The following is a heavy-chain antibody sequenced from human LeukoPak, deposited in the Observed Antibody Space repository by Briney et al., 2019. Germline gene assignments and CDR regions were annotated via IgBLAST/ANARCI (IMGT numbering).Heavy chain of an antibody. CDR3: STDGTPKFEH. Sequence: PGRSPRLSCTASGFGFNYYGMVWFRQSPGKGLEWVATISYDERGKHYADSVQGRFTISRDNSKSVLYLQLDYLRPEDTAVYYCSTDGTPKFEHWGQGTLVTVSS. V-gene: IGHV3-30*03. D-gene: IGHD3-16*01. CDR2: ISYDERGK. J-gene: IGHJ1*01. CDR1: GFGFNYYG.